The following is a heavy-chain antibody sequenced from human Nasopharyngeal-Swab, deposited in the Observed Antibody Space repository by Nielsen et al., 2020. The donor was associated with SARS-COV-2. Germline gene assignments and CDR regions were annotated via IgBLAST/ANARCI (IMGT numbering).Heavy chain of an antibody. CDR2: ISSSSSYI. V-gene: IGHV3-21*01. D-gene: IGHD3-3*01. CDR1: GVTFNNDN. CDR3: ARDGLDYDFWSAYFMDV. Sequence: GGSLRLSCAASGVTFNNDNFNWVRQAPGKGLEWVSSISSSSSYIYYADSVKGRFTISRDNAKNSFSLQMNSLRAEDTAVYYCARDGLDYDFWSAYFMDVWGQGTTVTVSS. J-gene: IGHJ6*02.